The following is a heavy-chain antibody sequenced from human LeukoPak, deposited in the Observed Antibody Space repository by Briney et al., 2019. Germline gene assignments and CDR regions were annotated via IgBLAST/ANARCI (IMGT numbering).Heavy chain of an antibody. CDR3: ARVRMNAFDI. Sequence: GGSLRLSCAASGSTFSSYAMNWLRQAPGKGLEWVSYISSSSSIIYYTDFVKGRFTISRDNAKNSLYLQMNSLRAEDTAVYYCARVRMNAFDIWGQGTMVTVSS. J-gene: IGHJ3*02. D-gene: IGHD2-15*01. CDR1: GSTFSSYA. CDR2: ISSSSSII. V-gene: IGHV3-48*01.